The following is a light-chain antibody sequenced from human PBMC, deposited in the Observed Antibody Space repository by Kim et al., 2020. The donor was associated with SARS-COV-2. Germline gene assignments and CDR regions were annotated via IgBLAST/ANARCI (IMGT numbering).Light chain of an antibody. J-gene: IGKJ3*01. CDR1: QSVSSN. Sequence: SPGKRAPPSCGASQSVSSNLAWYQQKPGQAPRLLIYGASTRATGIPARFSGSGSGTEFTLTISSLQSEDFAVYYCQQHNNWPPFTFGPGTKVDIK. CDR3: QQHNNWPPFT. CDR2: GAS. V-gene: IGKV3-15*01.